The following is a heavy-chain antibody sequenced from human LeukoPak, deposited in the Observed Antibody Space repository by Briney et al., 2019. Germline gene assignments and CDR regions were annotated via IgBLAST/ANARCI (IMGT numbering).Heavy chain of an antibody. D-gene: IGHD3-3*01. Sequence: ASVKVSCKASGYTFTGYYMHWVRQAPGQGLEWMGWINPNSGGTNYAQKFQGRVTMTRDTSISTAYMELSRLRSDDTAVYYCATEGVTIFGVPPEYWGQGTLVTVSS. CDR2: INPNSGGT. CDR1: GYTFTGYY. CDR3: ATEGVTIFGVPPEY. J-gene: IGHJ4*02. V-gene: IGHV1-2*02.